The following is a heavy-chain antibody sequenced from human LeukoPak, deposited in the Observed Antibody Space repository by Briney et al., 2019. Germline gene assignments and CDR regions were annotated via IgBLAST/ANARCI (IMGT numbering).Heavy chain of an antibody. V-gene: IGHV4-59*01. Sequence: SETLSLTCTVSGGPISSYYWSWIRQPPGKGLEWIGYIYYSGSTNYNPSLKSRVTISVDTSKNQFSLKLSSVTAADTAVYYCARGQGSYYFPQLYFDYWGQGTLVTVSS. CDR3: ARGQGSYYFPQLYFDY. D-gene: IGHD3-10*01. CDR1: GGPISSYY. J-gene: IGHJ4*02. CDR2: IYYSGST.